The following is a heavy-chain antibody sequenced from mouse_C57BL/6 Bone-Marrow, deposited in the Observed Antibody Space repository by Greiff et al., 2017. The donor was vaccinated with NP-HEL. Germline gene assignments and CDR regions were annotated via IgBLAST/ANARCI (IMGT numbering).Heavy chain of an antibody. D-gene: IGHD3-1*01. V-gene: IGHV6-3*01. CDR1: GFTFSNYW. CDR3: TERIGRGAMDY. J-gene: IGHJ4*01. Sequence: EVKLVESGGGLVQPGGSMKLSCVASGFTFSNYWMNWVRQSPEKGLAWVAQIRLKSDNYATHYAESVKGRFTISRDDSKSSVYLQMNNLRAEDTGIYYCTERIGRGAMDYWGQGTSVTVSS. CDR2: IRLKSDNYAT.